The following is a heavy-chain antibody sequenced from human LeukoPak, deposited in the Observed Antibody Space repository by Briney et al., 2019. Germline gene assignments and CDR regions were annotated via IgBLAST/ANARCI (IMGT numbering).Heavy chain of an antibody. Sequence: PGGSLRLSCAASGFTFSSYSMNWVRQAPGKGLEWVSYISSSSSTIYYADSVKGRFTISRDNAKNSLYLQMNSLRAEDTAVYYCARDLGWLHLGYFDYWGQGTLVTVSS. J-gene: IGHJ4*02. CDR3: ARDLGWLHLGYFDY. CDR1: GFTFSSYS. D-gene: IGHD5-24*01. V-gene: IGHV3-48*04. CDR2: ISSSSSTI.